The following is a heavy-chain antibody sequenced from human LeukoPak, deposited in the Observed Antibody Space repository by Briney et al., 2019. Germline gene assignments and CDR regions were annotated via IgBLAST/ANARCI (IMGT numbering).Heavy chain of an antibody. Sequence: ASVKVSCKVSGYTLTELSMHWVRQAPGKGLEWMGGFDPEDGETIYAQKFQGRVTMTEDTSTDTAYMELSSLRSEDTAVYYCATGHGRLSVDIVATVPFDYWGQGTLVTVSS. CDR3: ATGHGRLSVDIVATVPFDY. CDR2: FDPEDGET. CDR1: GYTLTELS. D-gene: IGHD5-12*01. J-gene: IGHJ4*02. V-gene: IGHV1-24*01.